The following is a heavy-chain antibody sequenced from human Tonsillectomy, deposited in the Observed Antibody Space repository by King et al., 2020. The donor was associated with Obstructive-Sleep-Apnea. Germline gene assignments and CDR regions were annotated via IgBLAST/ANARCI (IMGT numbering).Heavy chain of an antibody. V-gene: IGHV3-43*01. CDR3: VKGRHFYYYGIDV. CDR1: GFTFDDYT. J-gene: IGHJ6*02. CDR2: FSWDGGAT. D-gene: IGHD3-3*02. Sequence: VQLVESGGAVVQPGGVLRLSCAASGFTFDDYTMHSVRPGPRKGLEGVSLFSWDGGATLYADAVKGRFTISRDNTNNSLKLQMNPLRADDTALYYCVKGRHFYYYGIDVGGEGTTVTVSS.